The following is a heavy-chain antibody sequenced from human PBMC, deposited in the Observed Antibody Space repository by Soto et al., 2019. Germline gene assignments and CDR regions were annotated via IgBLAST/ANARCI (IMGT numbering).Heavy chain of an antibody. CDR1: RGFIDTSGHY. CDR2: IFYDGTT. Sequence: QLQLQQSGPRLVKPSETLSLACAVSRGFIDTSGHYWGWIRQPPGKDLQWIGSIFYDGTTYYNPSLKSRVIVSVDTSRNQFFLSLNSVTAADTAVYYCVRHRGSGYDSNGFDPWGQGTLVTVSA. J-gene: IGHJ5*02. CDR3: VRHRGSGYDSNGFDP. D-gene: IGHD5-12*01. V-gene: IGHV4-39*01.